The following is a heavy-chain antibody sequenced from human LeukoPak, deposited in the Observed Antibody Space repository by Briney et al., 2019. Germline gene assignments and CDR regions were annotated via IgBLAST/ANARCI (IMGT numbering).Heavy chain of an antibody. J-gene: IGHJ4*02. CDR2: ISSSSSYI. D-gene: IGHD5-24*01. CDR3: ARGARDGYNYGGDY. CDR1: GFTFSSYS. V-gene: IGHV3-21*01. Sequence: GSLRLSCAASGFTFSSYSMNWVRQAPGKGLEWVSSISSSSSYIYYADSVKGRFTISRDNAKNSLYLQMNSLRAEDTAVYYCARGARDGYNYGGDYWGQGTLVTVSS.